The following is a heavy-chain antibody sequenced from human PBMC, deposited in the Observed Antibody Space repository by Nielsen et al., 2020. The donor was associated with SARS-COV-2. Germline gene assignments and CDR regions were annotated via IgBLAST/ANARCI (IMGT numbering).Heavy chain of an antibody. D-gene: IGHD4-23*01. CDR3: AGGRGVYGMDV. V-gene: IGHV4-34*01. Sequence: GSLRLSCAVYGGSFSGYYWSWIRQPPGKGLEWIGEINHSGSTHYNPSLKNRVTISVDRSKNQFSLKLSSVTAADTAVYYCAGGRGVYGMDVWGQGTTVTVSS. J-gene: IGHJ6*02. CDR2: INHSGST. CDR1: GGSFSGYY.